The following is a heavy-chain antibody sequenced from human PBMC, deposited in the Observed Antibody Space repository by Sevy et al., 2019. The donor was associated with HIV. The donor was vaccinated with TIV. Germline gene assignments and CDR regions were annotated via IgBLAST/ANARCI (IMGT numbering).Heavy chain of an antibody. CDR3: ARTGCSITSCLTADAFDI. D-gene: IGHD2-2*01. Sequence: GGSLRLSCAASGFTFSSYSMNWVRQAPGKGQEWVSSISGISNYIYYADSVKGRFTISRDNAKSSLYLQMNSLRAEDTAVYYCARTGCSITSCLTADAFDIWGQGTLVTVSS. J-gene: IGHJ3*02. CDR1: GFTFSSYS. CDR2: ISGISNYI. V-gene: IGHV3-21*06.